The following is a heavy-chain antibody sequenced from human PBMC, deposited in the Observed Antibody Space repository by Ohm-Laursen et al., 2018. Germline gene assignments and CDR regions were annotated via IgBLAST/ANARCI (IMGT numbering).Heavy chain of an antibody. V-gene: IGHV3-15*01. Sequence: SLRLSCAASGFTFINAWMNWVRQAPGRGLEWVGRIKSKTDGGTTDYATPVKSRFTISRDDSKNTLYLQMNSLKTEDTAVYYCIHISATGVYWGQGTLVTVSS. CDR3: IHISATGVY. CDR1: GFTFINAW. D-gene: IGHD6-13*01. J-gene: IGHJ4*02. CDR2: IKSKTDGGTT.